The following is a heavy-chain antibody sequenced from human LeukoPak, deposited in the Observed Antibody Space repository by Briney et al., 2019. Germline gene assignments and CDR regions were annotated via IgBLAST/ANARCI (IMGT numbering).Heavy chain of an antibody. V-gene: IGHV3-11*04. CDR1: GFTFSDYY. Sequence: GGSLRLSCAASGFTFSDYYMSWIRQAPGKGLEWVSYISSSSSTIYYADSVKGRFTISRDNAKNSLYLQMNSLRAEDTAVYYCAKDWYGSGSPFLDYWGQGTLVTVSS. D-gene: IGHD3-10*01. CDR2: ISSSSSTI. J-gene: IGHJ4*02. CDR3: AKDWYGSGSPFLDY.